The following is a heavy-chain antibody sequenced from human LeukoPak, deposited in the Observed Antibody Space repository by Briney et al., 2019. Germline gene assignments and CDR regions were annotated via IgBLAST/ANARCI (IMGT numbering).Heavy chain of an antibody. Sequence: KPSETLSLTCTVSGGSITSSTYFWGWIRQPPGKGLEWIGSISYSGTTSYNPSLTSRVTVSVDTSSNQFSLKLSSVTAADTAVYYCARLRKGEPFDYWGQGTLVTVSS. CDR1: GGSITSSTYF. D-gene: IGHD3-16*01. V-gene: IGHV4-39*01. CDR3: ARLRKGEPFDY. J-gene: IGHJ4*02. CDR2: ISYSGTT.